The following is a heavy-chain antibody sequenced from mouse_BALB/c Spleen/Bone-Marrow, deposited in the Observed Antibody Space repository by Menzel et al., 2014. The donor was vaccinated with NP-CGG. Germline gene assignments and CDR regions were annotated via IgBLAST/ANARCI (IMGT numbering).Heavy chain of an antibody. J-gene: IGHJ1*01. V-gene: IGHV1S22*01. D-gene: IGHD1-1*01. CDR2: IYPGSGST. CDR3: TRSGCYGSSYGYFDV. Sequence: LQQPGSELVRPGASVKLSCKASGYTFTSYWMHWVKQRPGQGLEWIGNIYPGSGSTNYDEKFKSKATLTVDTSSSTAYMQLSSLTSEDSAVYYCTRSGCYGSSYGYFDVWGAGTTVTVSS. CDR1: GYTFTSYW.